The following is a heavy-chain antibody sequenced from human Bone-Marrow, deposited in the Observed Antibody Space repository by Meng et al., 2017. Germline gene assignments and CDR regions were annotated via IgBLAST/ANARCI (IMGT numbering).Heavy chain of an antibody. V-gene: IGHV4-4*07. CDR3: ARGVRYYYGSGSYYNVGRPYYYYGMDV. CDR1: GGPISSYY. D-gene: IGHD3-10*01. J-gene: IGHJ6*02. CDR2: IYTSGST. Sequence: SETLSLTCTVSGGPISSYYWSRIRQLAGKGLEWIGRIYTSGSTNYNPSLKSRVTISVDTSKNQFSLKLSSVTAADTAVYYCARGVRYYYGSGSYYNVGRPYYYYGMDVWGQGTTVTVSS.